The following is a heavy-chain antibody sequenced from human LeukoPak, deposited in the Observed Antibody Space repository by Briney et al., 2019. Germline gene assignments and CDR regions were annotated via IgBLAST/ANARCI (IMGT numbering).Heavy chain of an antibody. V-gene: IGHV3-74*01. J-gene: IGHJ4*02. Sequence: GGSLRLSCAASGFTFSNYWMHWVRQAPGKGLAWVSHIKSDGTYTCYADSVKGRFTISRDNAKNTLFLQMNSLRAEDTAVYYCAKGTGYCSGGSCYLIDYWGQGTLVTVSS. CDR2: IKSDGTYT. CDR1: GFTFSNYW. D-gene: IGHD2-15*01. CDR3: AKGTGYCSGGSCYLIDY.